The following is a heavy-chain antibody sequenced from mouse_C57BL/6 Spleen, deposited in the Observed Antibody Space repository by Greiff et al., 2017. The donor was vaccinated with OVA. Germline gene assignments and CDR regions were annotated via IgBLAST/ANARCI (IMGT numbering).Heavy chain of an antibody. CDR2: IHPNSGST. CDR3: ARPIAAYDDDDAMDY. J-gene: IGHJ4*01. CDR1: GYTFTSYW. V-gene: IGHV1-64*01. D-gene: IGHD2-4*01. Sequence: QVQLKQPGAELVKPGASVKLSCKASGYTFTSYWMHWVKQRPGQGLEWIGLIHPNSGSTNYNEKFKSKATLTVDKSSSTAYMQLRSLTSEDSAVYDCARPIAAYDDDDAMDYWGQGTSVTVSS.